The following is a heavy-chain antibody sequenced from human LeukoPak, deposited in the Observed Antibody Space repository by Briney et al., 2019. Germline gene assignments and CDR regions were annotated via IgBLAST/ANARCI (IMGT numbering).Heavy chain of an antibody. V-gene: IGHV4-38-2*02. CDR1: GYSISSGYY. J-gene: IGHJ4*02. CDR3: ARERRGPKDY. Sequence: SETLSLTCGVSGYSISSGYYWGWIRQPPGKGLEWIGSIYHSGSTYYNPSLKSRVTISVDTSKNQFSLKLSSVTAADTAVYYCARERRGPKDYWGQGTLVTVSS. CDR2: IYHSGST.